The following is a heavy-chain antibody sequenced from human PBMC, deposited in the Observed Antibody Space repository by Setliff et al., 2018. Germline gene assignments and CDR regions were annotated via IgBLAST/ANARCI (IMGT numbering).Heavy chain of an antibody. Sequence: SETLSLTCAVSGYSISSGYYWGWIRQPPGKGLEWIGEMYHSGNTYYNPSLKSRVTIPIDKSRNQFSLNLNSVTAADTAVYYCARGLSYYDSSGYLLAPYAFDIWGQGTMVTVSS. D-gene: IGHD3-22*01. CDR2: MYHSGNT. CDR3: ARGLSYYDSSGYLLAPYAFDI. J-gene: IGHJ3*02. V-gene: IGHV4-38-2*01. CDR1: GYSISSGYY.